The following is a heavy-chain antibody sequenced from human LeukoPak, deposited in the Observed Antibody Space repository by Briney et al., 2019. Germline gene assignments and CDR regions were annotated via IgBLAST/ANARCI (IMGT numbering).Heavy chain of an antibody. CDR2: FYYSGST. J-gene: IGHJ4*02. V-gene: IGHV4-39*01. CDR1: GGSISSSSYY. CDR3: ARAGYSSSWYYGY. D-gene: IGHD6-13*01. Sequence: SETLSLTCTVSGGSISSSSYYWGWIRQPPGKGLKWIGTFYYSGSTYYNPSLKSRVTISVDTSKNQFSLKLSSVTAADTAVYYCARAGYSSSWYYGYWGQGTLVTVSS.